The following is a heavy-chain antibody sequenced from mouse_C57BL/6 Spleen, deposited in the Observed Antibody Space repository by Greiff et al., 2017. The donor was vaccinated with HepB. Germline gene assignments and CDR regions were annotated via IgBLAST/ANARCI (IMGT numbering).Heavy chain of an antibody. CDR3: ARNDLYSKGGYFDY. V-gene: IGHV1-50*01. J-gene: IGHJ2*01. CDR2: IDPTDSYT. D-gene: IGHD2-5*01. Sequence: QVQLQQPGAELVKPGASVKLSCKASGYTFTSYWMQWVKQRPGQGLEWIGEIDPTDSYTNYNQKLKGKATLTVDTSSSTAYMQLSSLTSEDSAVYSCARNDLYSKGGYFDYWGQGTTLTVSS. CDR1: GYTFTSYW.